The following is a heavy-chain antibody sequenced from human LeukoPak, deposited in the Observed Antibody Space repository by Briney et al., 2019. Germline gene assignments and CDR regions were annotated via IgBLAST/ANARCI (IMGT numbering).Heavy chain of an antibody. CDR2: IIPIFGTA. D-gene: IGHD3-3*01. Sequence: SVKVSRKASGGTFSSYAISWVRQAPGQGLEWMGGIIPIFGTANYAQKFQGRVTITTDESTSTAYMELSSLRSEDTAVYYCARGTSSGYSAFDYWGQGTLVTVSS. V-gene: IGHV1-69*05. CDR3: ARGTSSGYSAFDY. J-gene: IGHJ4*02. CDR1: GGTFSSYA.